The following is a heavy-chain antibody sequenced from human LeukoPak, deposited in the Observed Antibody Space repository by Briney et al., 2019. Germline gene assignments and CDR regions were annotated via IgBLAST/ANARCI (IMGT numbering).Heavy chain of an antibody. D-gene: IGHD6-19*01. CDR1: GGSFSGYY. J-gene: IGHJ4*02. CDR2: INHSGST. Sequence: SETLSLTCAVYGGSFSGYYWSWIRQPPGKGLEWIGEINHSGSTNYNPSLKSRVTISVDTSKNQFSLKLNSVTAADTAVYYCASKTTGIAVAGYYFDYWGQGTLVTVSS. CDR3: ASKTTGIAVAGYYFDY. V-gene: IGHV4-34*01.